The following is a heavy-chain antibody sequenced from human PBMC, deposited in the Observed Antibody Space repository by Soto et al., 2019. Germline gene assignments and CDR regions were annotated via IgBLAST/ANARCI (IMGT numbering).Heavy chain of an antibody. J-gene: IGHJ4*02. CDR3: ARRYSSGWYYFDY. Sequence: PSETLCLTCTVSGASIRHNSYYWGWIRQPPGKGLEWIGSIFYSGIINYNPSLKSRVTISVDTSKNQFSLDVSSVTAADTAVYYCARRYSSGWYYFDYWGQGTLVTVS. D-gene: IGHD6-19*01. CDR2: IFYSGII. V-gene: IGHV4-39*01. CDR1: GASIRHNSYY.